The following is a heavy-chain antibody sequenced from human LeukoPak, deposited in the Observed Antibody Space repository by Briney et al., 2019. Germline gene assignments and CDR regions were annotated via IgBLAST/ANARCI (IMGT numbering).Heavy chain of an antibody. Sequence: GGSLRLSCAASGFTFSSYAMSWVRQAPGKGLEWVSYISSSSSTIYYADSVKGRFTISRDNAKNSLYLQMNSLRAEDTAVYYCARETRAYDSSGYYQHYYYMDVWGKGTTVTVSS. J-gene: IGHJ6*03. CDR2: ISSSSSTI. CDR1: GFTFSSYA. CDR3: ARETRAYDSSGYYQHYYYMDV. D-gene: IGHD3-22*01. V-gene: IGHV3-48*01.